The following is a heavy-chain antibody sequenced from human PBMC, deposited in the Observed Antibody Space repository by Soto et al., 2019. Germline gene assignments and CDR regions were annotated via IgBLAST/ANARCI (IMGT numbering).Heavy chain of an antibody. CDR1: GFTFSSYA. D-gene: IGHD2-2*01. Sequence: GGSLRLSCAASGFTFSSYAMSWVRQAPGKGLEWVSAISGSGGSTYYADSVKGRFTISRDNSKNTLYLQMNSLRAEDTAVYYCAKDAAPKSAAYCSSTSCSGWYFDLWGRGTLVTVSS. J-gene: IGHJ2*01. CDR2: ISGSGGST. CDR3: AKDAAPKSAAYCSSTSCSGWYFDL. V-gene: IGHV3-23*01.